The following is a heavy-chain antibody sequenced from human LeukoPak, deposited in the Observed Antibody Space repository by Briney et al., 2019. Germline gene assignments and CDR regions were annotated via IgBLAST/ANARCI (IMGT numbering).Heavy chain of an antibody. D-gene: IGHD3-16*01. Sequence: SSETLSLTCAVYGGSFSGYYWSWIRQPPGKGLEWIGEINHSGSTNYNPSLKSRVTISVDKSKDQFSLKMSSVTAADTAVYYCARDPGGGYKDDALDIWGQGTMVIVSS. CDR2: INHSGST. CDR1: GGSFSGYY. J-gene: IGHJ3*02. CDR3: ARDPGGGYKDDALDI. V-gene: IGHV4-34*01.